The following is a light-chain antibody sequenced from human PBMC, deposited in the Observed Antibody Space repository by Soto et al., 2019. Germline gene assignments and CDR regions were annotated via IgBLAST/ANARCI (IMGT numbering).Light chain of an antibody. CDR3: QVWDSSTVV. CDR1: NIGSKS. V-gene: IGLV3-9*01. Sequence: SYELTQPLSVSVAPGQTARITCGGTNIGSKSVHWYQQKPGQAPVLVIYRDTNRPSGIPERFSGSNSGNTATLTISRAQAGDEADYYCQVWDSSTVVFGGGTKVTVL. CDR2: RDT. J-gene: IGLJ2*01.